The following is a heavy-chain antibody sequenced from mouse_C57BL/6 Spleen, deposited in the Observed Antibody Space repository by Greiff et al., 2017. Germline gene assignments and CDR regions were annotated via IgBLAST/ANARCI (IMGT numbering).Heavy chain of an antibody. CDR2: ISSGSSNI. Sequence: EVQLVQSGGGLVKPGASLKLSCAASGFTFSDYGMHWVRQAPEKGLEWVAYISSGSSNIYYANKVKGRFTISGNNAKNTLFLQMTSLRSEDTAMYYCANHPTIVDSFAMDYWGQGTSVTVSS. J-gene: IGHJ4*01. CDR1: GFTFSDYG. D-gene: IGHD1-1*01. V-gene: IGHV5-17*01. CDR3: ANHPTIVDSFAMDY.